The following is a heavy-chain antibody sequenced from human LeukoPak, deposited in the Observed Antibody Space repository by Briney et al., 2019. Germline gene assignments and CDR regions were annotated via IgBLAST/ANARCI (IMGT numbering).Heavy chain of an antibody. J-gene: IGHJ4*02. Sequence: GESLKISCKGSGSPFTSFWIGWVRQMPGKGLEWMGIIYPGDSDTRYSPSFQGQVTISADKSISTAYLQWSSLKASDTAMYYCARSSDSRFDYWGQGTLVTVSS. CDR1: GSPFTSFW. CDR3: ARSSDSRFDY. D-gene: IGHD2-15*01. CDR2: IYPGDSDT. V-gene: IGHV5-51*01.